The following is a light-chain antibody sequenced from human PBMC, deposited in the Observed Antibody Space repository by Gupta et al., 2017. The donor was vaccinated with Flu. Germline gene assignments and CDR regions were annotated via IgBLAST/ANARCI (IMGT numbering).Light chain of an antibody. Sequence: GDRVTITCRASQGVSSWVAWYHHKPDEAPKSLIYGSSSLQSGVPSRFRGSGSGTQFTLTISSLQPEDFGTYYCQQYESYPLTFGGGTMIEIK. CDR1: QGVSSW. CDR3: QQYESYPLT. CDR2: GSS. J-gene: IGKJ4*01. V-gene: IGKV1D-16*01.